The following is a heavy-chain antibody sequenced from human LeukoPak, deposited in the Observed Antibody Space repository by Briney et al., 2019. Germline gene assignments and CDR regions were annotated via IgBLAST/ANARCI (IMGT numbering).Heavy chain of an antibody. Sequence: PGGSLRLSCAASGFTFSSYGMHWVRQAPGKGLEWVAVISYDGSNKYYADSVKGRFTISRDNSKNTLYLQMNSLRAEDTAVYYCAKGPPPKAYCSGGSCYDYFDYWGQGTLVTVSS. J-gene: IGHJ4*02. D-gene: IGHD2-15*01. CDR2: ISYDGSNK. V-gene: IGHV3-30*18. CDR1: GFTFSSYG. CDR3: AKGPPPKAYCSGGSCYDYFDY.